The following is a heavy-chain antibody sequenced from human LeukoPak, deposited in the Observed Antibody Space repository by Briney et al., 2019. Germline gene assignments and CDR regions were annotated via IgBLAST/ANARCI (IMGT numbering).Heavy chain of an antibody. V-gene: IGHV3-30*02. CDR2: IRYDGSNK. J-gene: IGHJ3*02. Sequence: QSGGSLRLSCAASGFTFSSYGMHWVRQAPGKGLEWVAFIRYDGSNKYYADSVKGRFTISRDNSKNTLYLQMNSLRAEDTAVYYCAKDGGYCSSTSCPPGAFDIWGQGTMVTVSS. CDR1: GFTFSSYG. CDR3: AKDGGYCSSTSCPPGAFDI. D-gene: IGHD2-2*01.